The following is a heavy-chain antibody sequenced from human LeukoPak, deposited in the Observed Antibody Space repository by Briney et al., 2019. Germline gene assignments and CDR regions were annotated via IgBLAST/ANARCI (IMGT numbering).Heavy chain of an antibody. J-gene: IGHJ4*02. CDR3: ATDSLGKQAVAALGRFYYFDY. V-gene: IGHV3-7*01. CDR2: IKQAGSEK. Sequence: PGGSLRLSCAASGLTFSSYWMSWVPQAPGKGLEWVANIKQAGSEKYYVDSVKGRFTISRDNAKNSLYLQMNSLRAEDTAVYYCATDSLGKQAVAALGRFYYFDYWGQGTLVTVSS. D-gene: IGHD6-19*01. CDR1: GLTFSSYW.